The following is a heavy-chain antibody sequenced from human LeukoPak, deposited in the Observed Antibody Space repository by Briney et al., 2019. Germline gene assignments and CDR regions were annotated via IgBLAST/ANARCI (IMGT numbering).Heavy chain of an antibody. CDR1: GFTFTSYA. J-gene: IGHJ4*02. CDR3: AKADDDSPGYTNYFDY. D-gene: IGHD3-22*01. CDR2: ISGSGAGT. Sequence: GGSLRLSSAASGFTFTSYAMGGGRQAPGKGLEWVSSISGSGAGTYYADSVKGRCTISRDNSKNTLYLQMNSLRAEDTAVYYCAKADDDSPGYTNYFDYCGQGTLVTVSS. V-gene: IGHV3-23*01.